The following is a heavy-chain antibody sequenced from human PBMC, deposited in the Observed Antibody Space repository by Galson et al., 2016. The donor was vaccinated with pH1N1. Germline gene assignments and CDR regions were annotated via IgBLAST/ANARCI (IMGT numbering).Heavy chain of an antibody. Sequence: SVKVSCKASGGTFYKFSFTWVRQAPGQGLEWMGGIIPIFGTPTYAQWFQDRLTISADESTNTAYMELDRLTSEDTAIFYCAGTDLRQGELIYDFAYDMDVWGQGTTVTVSS. CDR1: GGTFYKFS. J-gene: IGHJ6*02. D-gene: IGHD3-16*01. V-gene: IGHV1-69*13. CDR3: AGTDLRQGELIYDFAYDMDV. CDR2: IIPIFGTP.